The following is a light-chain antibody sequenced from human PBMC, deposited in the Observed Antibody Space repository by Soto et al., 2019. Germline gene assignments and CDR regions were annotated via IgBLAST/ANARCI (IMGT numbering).Light chain of an antibody. CDR3: QQYNNWPRT. CDR1: QRFGSSN. Sequence: DIGLTQSPGTLSLSPGERGTLSCRASQRFGSSNLAWYQQKPGQAPRLLIYGASTRATGIPARFSGSGSGTEFTLTISSLQSEDFAVYYCQQYNNWPRTFGQGTKVDI. CDR2: GAS. V-gene: IGKV3-15*01. J-gene: IGKJ1*01.